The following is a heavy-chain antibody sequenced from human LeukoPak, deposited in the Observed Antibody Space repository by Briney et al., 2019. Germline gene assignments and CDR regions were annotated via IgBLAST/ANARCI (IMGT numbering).Heavy chain of an antibody. D-gene: IGHD3-22*01. J-gene: IGHJ5*02. V-gene: IGHV4-31*03. Sequence: PSETLSLTCTVSGGSINSGGNYWSWIRQHPGKGLEWIGYIDYSVSTNYNPSLKSRVTISVDTSKNQFSLKLSSVTAADAAGYYCARGNYRYDSSGYRFDPWGQGTLVAVSS. CDR1: GGSINSGGNY. CDR3: ARGNYRYDSSGYRFDP. CDR2: IDYSVST.